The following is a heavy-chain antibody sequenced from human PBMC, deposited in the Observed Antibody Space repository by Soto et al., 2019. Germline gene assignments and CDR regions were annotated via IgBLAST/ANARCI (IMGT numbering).Heavy chain of an antibody. J-gene: IGHJ3*02. Sequence: QLHLVQSGAVVKKPGASVTVSCSASGYPVTAYYMHWVRQAPGRGLEWMGGINPATGAAKYTQTSKGRVTMPRDPSTSTVSMELGGLTSADTAFFYCARGGGVGVAGSAAFDMWGQGTLVTVSS. D-gene: IGHD3-3*01. CDR3: ARGGGVGVAGSAAFDM. CDR1: GYPVTAYY. CDR2: INPATGAA. V-gene: IGHV1-2*02.